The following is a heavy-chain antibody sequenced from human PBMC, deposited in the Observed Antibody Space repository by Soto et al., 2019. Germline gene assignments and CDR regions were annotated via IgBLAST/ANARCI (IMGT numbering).Heavy chain of an antibody. J-gene: IGHJ3*02. CDR3: ANVSRFLDSGLI. CDR2: ISGGGGPT. Sequence: EVQLLESGGGLVQPGGSLRLSCTASGFTFSTYAMTWVRQAPGKGLEWVSAISGGGGPTYYADSVKGRFTISRDNSKNTLYLQMNSLGADDTAVYYCANVSRFLDSGLIWGQGTLVTVSS. D-gene: IGHD3-10*01. V-gene: IGHV3-23*01. CDR1: GFTFSTYA.